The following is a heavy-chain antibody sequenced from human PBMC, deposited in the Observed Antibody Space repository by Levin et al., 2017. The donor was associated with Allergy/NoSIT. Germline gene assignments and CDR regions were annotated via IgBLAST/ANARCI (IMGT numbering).Heavy chain of an antibody. CDR1: GGSFSGYY. CDR3: ARPYVWGSYRKDY. Sequence: SETLSLTCAVYGGSFSGYYWSWIRQPPGKGLEWIGEINHSGSTNYNPSLKSRVTISVDTSKNQFSLKLSSVTAADTAVYYCARPYVWGSYRKDYWGQGTLVTVSS. V-gene: IGHV4-34*01. J-gene: IGHJ4*02. CDR2: INHSGST. D-gene: IGHD3-16*02.